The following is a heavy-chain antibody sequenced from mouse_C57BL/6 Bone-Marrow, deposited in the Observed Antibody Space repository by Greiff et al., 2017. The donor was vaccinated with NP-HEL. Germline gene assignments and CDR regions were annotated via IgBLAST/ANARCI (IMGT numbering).Heavy chain of an antibody. CDR1: GYSITSGYY. Sequence: EVQVVESGPGLVKPSQSLSLTCSVTGYSITSGYYWNWIRQFPGNKLEWMGYISYDGSNNYNPSLKNRISITRDTSKNQFFLKLNSVTTEDTATYYCARDRNYGSTWFAYWGQGTLVTVSA. CDR3: ARDRNYGSTWFAY. D-gene: IGHD1-1*01. CDR2: ISYDGSN. J-gene: IGHJ3*01. V-gene: IGHV3-6*01.